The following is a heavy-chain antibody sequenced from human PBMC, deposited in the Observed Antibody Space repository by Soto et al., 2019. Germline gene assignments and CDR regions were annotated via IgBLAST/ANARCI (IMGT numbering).Heavy chain of an antibody. Sequence: SETLSLTCAVYGGSFSGYYWSWIRQPPGKGLEWIGEINHSGSTNYNPSLKSRVTISVDTSKNQFSLKLSSVTAADTAVYYCASTYGDYPPNWGQGTLVTVSS. V-gene: IGHV4-34*01. CDR3: ASTYGDYPPN. CDR1: GGSFSGYY. D-gene: IGHD4-17*01. CDR2: INHSGST. J-gene: IGHJ4*02.